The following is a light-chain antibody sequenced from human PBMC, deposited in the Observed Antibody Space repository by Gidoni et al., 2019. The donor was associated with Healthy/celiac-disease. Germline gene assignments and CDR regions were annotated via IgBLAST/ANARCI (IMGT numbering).Light chain of an antibody. V-gene: IGKV3-11*01. Sequence: DIVLTQSPATLSLSPGERATLSCRASQNVNNYLAWYQQKPGQAPRLLIYDASNRATGIPARFSGSGSGTDFTLTISSLESEDFAVYYWQQRSNWPRTFGRGTKVEIK. CDR3: QQRSNWPRT. CDR2: DAS. J-gene: IGKJ1*01. CDR1: QNVNNY.